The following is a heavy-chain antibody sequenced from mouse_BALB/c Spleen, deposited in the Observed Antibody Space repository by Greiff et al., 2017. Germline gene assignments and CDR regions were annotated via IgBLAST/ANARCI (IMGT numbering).Heavy chain of an antibody. CDR1: GFSLTSYG. CDR2: IWAGGST. J-gene: IGHJ1*01. CDR3: AREENGYYDWYFGV. D-gene: IGHD2-3*01. Sequence: VQLQQSGPGLVAPSQSLSITCTVSGFSLTSYGVHWVRQPPGKGLEWLGVIWAGGSTNYNSALMSRLSISKDNSKSQVFLKMNSLQTDDTAMYYCAREENGYYDWYFGVWGAGTTVNVSS. V-gene: IGHV2-9*02.